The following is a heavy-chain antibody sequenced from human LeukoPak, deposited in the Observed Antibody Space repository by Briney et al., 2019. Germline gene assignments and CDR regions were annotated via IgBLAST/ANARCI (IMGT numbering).Heavy chain of an antibody. Sequence: ASVKVSCQASGYTFTSYGISWVRQAPGQGLEWMGWISAYNGNTNCAQKLQGRVTMTTDTSTSTAYMELRSLRSDDTAVYYCAREVYSGSYYAFDYWGQGTLVTVSS. V-gene: IGHV1-18*01. CDR2: ISAYNGNT. D-gene: IGHD1-26*01. CDR3: AREVYSGSYYAFDY. J-gene: IGHJ4*02. CDR1: GYTFTSYG.